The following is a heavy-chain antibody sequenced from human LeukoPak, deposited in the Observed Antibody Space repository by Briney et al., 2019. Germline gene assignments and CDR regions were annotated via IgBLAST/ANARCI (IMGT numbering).Heavy chain of an antibody. D-gene: IGHD6-19*01. CDR1: GGSFTTYY. V-gene: IGHV4-34*01. Sequence: SETLSLTCAVYGGSFTTYYWSWIRQPPGKGLEWVGVINHNGSTNYNPSPKSRGTISVDTSKNQFSLKLSSVTAADTAVYYCSRGAEEWLVEGNWFDHWGQGTPVTVSS. J-gene: IGHJ5*02. CDR3: SRGAEEWLVEGNWFDH. CDR2: INHNGST.